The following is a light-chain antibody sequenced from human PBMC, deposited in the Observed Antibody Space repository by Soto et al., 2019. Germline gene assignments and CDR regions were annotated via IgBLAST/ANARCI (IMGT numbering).Light chain of an antibody. V-gene: IGKV3-15*01. CDR1: QSVSSN. CDR3: QQYNYWPPVLT. CDR2: GAS. J-gene: IGKJ4*01. Sequence: EIVMTQSPATLSVSPGERATLSCRASQSVSSNLAWYQQKPGQAPRLLIYGASTRATGIPARFSGSGSGTEFTLTISSLQSEDFAVYYCQQYNYWPPVLTFGGGTKVEIK.